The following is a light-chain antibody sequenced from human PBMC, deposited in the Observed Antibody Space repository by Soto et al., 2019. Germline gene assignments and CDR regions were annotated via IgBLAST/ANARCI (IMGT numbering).Light chain of an antibody. CDR3: QQYGSSPLT. J-gene: IGKJ4*01. Sequence: EIVLTQSPATLSLSPGERATLSCGASQSFTSSFIAWYQQRPGLAPRLLIYDVSNRATGIPDRFSGSGSGTDFTLTISRLEPEDFAVDYCQQYGSSPLTFGGGTKVEIK. CDR1: QSFTSSF. CDR2: DVS. V-gene: IGKV3D-20*01.